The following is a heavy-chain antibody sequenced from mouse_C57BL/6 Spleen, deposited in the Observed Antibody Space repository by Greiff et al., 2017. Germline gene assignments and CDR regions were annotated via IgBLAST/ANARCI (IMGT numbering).Heavy chain of an antibody. Sequence: VQLQQSGPELVKPGASVKISCKASGYSFTDYNMNWVKQSNGKSLEWIGVINPNYGATSYNQKFKGTATLTVDKSSSTAYMKFNSMTSVDSAVYYCERSGTTVVDTCYAMDYWGQGTSVTVSS. D-gene: IGHD1-1*01. J-gene: IGHJ4*01. CDR2: INPNYGAT. V-gene: IGHV1-39*01. CDR1: GYSFTDYN. CDR3: ERSGTTVVDTCYAMDY.